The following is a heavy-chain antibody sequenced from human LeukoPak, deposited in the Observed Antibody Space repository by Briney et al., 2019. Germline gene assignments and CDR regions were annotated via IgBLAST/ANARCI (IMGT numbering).Heavy chain of an antibody. CDR1: GFTFNNYG. CDR3: AKDSAFYYIDV. J-gene: IGHJ6*03. D-gene: IGHD3-10*01. Sequence: GGSLRLSCAASGFTFNNYGMHWARKAPGKGLEWVAFIRYNGNNQYYADSVKGRFTISRDNSKNTLYLQMNSLKGDDTAVYYCAKDSAFYYIDVWGKGTTVIISS. CDR2: IRYNGNNQ. V-gene: IGHV3-30*02.